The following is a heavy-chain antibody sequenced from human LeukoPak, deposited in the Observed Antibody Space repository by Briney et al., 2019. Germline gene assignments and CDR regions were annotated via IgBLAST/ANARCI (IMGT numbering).Heavy chain of an antibody. V-gene: IGHV1-24*01. J-gene: IGHJ6*02. D-gene: IGHD4-11*01. CDR1: GYTLTELS. Sequence: ASVKVSCMVSGYTLTELSMHWVRQAPGKGLGWMGGFDLEDGETIYAQKFQGRVTMTEDTSTDTAYMELSSLRSEDTAVYYCATAVVGLQRPYYYYYGMDVWGQGTTVTVSS. CDR2: FDLEDGET. CDR3: ATAVVGLQRPYYYYYGMDV.